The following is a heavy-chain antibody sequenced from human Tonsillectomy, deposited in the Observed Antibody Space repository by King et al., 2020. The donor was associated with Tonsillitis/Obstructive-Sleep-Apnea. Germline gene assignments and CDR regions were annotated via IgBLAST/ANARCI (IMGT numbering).Heavy chain of an antibody. V-gene: IGHV7-4-1*02. J-gene: IGHJ6*03. CDR1: GYTFTSYA. Sequence: VQLVQSGSELKEPGASEKVSCKASGYTFTSYAMNWVRQAPGQGLEWMGWINTNAGNPTYAQGFTGRFVFSLDTSVSTAYLQISSLKAEDTAVYYCARQCYCGGSNCYHSGLGDYYYYYYMDVWGKGTTVTVSS. CDR2: INTNAGNP. CDR3: ARQCYCGGSNCYHSGLGDYYYYYYMDV. D-gene: IGHD2-15*01.